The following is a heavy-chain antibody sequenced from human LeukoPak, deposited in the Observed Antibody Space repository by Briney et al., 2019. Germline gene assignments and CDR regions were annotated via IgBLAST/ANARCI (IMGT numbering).Heavy chain of an antibody. J-gene: IGHJ3*02. CDR3: ARVRYSSSSRAFDI. V-gene: IGHV3-21*01. Sequence: PGGSLRLSCAASGFAFSSYTMNWVRQAPGKGLEWVSSISGSSTYIYYADSVKGRVTISRENAKNSLYLQMNSLRAEDTAVYYCARVRYSSSSRAFDIWGQGTMVTVSS. CDR1: GFAFSSYT. D-gene: IGHD6-13*01. CDR2: ISGSSTYI.